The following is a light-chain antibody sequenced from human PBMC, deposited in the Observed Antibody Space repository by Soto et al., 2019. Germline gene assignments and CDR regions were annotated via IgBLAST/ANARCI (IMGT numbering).Light chain of an antibody. J-gene: IGLJ1*01. CDR1: SSDVGGYSY. Sequence: QSALTQPRSVSGSPGRSVTISCTGTSSDVGGYSYVSWYQQHPGKAPKLMIYDVSKRPSGVPDRFSGSKSGNTASLTISGLQAEDEADYYCCSYAGSYWVFGSGTKVTVL. CDR3: CSYAGSYWV. CDR2: DVS. V-gene: IGLV2-11*01.